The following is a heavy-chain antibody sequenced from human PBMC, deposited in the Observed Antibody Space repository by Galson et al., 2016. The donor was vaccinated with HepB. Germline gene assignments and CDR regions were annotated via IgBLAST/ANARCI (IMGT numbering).Heavy chain of an antibody. J-gene: IGHJ6*02. D-gene: IGHD6-19*01. CDR1: GFIFSSYG. V-gene: IGHV3-33*05. CDR2: ISYDGSEK. Sequence: SLRLSCAASGFIFSSYGMHWVRQAPGKGLEWLAVISYDGSEKYYADSVKGRFTISRDYPKNTLYLQMKSLRADDTAVFYCARGPLVKAVGGSTLYYYHGLDVWGQGTTVTVS. CDR3: ARGPLVKAVGGSTLYYYHGLDV.